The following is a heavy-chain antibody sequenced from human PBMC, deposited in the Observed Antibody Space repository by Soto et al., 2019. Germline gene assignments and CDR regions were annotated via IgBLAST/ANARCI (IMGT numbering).Heavy chain of an antibody. CDR2: IFVDDFDT. D-gene: IGHD5-12*01. Sequence: PGESLKISCKGSGYLFSDYWIGWVRQMPGKGLEWMGIIFVDDFDTRYSPSFQGQVIISVDKSTRTAYLQWNSLKASDSGMYYCASLDGYSRSWYRFDYWGQGTLVTVSS. J-gene: IGHJ4*02. CDR1: GYLFSDYW. CDR3: ASLDGYSRSWYRFDY. V-gene: IGHV5-51*01.